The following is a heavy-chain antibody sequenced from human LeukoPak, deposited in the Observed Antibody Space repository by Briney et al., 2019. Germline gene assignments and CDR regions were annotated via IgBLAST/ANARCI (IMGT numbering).Heavy chain of an antibody. CDR3: AKDISGWGAAGTNWYFDL. CDR2: ISYDGSNK. V-gene: IGHV3-30-3*01. J-gene: IGHJ2*01. Sequence: PGRSLRLSCAASGFTFSSYAMHWVRQAPGKGLEWVAVISYDGSNKYYADSVKGRFTISRDNSKNTLYLQMNSLRAEDTAVYYCAKDISGWGAAGTNWYFDLWGRGTLVTVSS. D-gene: IGHD6-13*01. CDR1: GFTFSSYA.